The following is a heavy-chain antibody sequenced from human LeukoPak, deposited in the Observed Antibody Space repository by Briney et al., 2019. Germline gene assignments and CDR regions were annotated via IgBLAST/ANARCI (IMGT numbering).Heavy chain of an antibody. CDR2: ISGSGDST. Sequence: GGSLRLSCAASGFTFSSYAMSWVRQPPGKGLEWLSGISGSGDSTYYVDSVKGRFTVSRDNSKNSLYLQMNSLRAEDTAVYYCARDGNYYDSSGYSYVYFDYWGQGTLVTVSS. CDR1: GFTFSSYA. CDR3: ARDGNYYDSSGYSYVYFDY. J-gene: IGHJ4*02. V-gene: IGHV3-23*01. D-gene: IGHD3-22*01.